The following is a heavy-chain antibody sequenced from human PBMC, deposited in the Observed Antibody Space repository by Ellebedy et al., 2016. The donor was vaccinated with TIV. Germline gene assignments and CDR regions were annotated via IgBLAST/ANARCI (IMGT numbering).Heavy chain of an antibody. D-gene: IGHD2-8*02. J-gene: IGHJ6*02. CDR2: IYYSGST. CDR3: ARDPGGMDV. V-gene: IGHV4-61*01. CDR1: GGSVSSGSYY. Sequence: SETLSLXCTVSGGSVSSGSYYWSWIRQPPGKGLEWIGYIYYSGSTYYNPSLKSRVTISVDTSKNQFSLKLSSVTAADTAVYYCARDPGGMDVWGQGTTVTVSS.